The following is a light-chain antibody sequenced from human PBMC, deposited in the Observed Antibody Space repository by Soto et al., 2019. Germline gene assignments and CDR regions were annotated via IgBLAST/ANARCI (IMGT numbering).Light chain of an antibody. Sequence: DIQMTQSPSSLSASVEDRVIITCRASQSISNHLNWYQQKPGKAPQLLIFAASSLQSGVPSRCSGSRSGPDLTLTISSLQPDDFATYYCHQSYSSPPTFGQGTKVEIK. V-gene: IGKV1-39*01. CDR3: HQSYSSPPT. CDR2: AAS. CDR1: QSISNH. J-gene: IGKJ1*01.